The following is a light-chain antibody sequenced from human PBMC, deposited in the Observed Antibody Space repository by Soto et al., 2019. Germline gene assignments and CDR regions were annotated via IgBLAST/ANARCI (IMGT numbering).Light chain of an antibody. CDR2: EVS. J-gene: IGLJ3*02. V-gene: IGLV2-14*01. Sequence: QSALTQPASVSGSPGQSITISCTGTSSDVGGYNYVSWYQLHPGKAPKLIIYEVSHRPSGASNHFSGYKSGNTASLTISGLQAEDEADYYCSSYTSSTTEVFGGGTKLTVL. CDR3: SSYTSSTTEV. CDR1: SSDVGGYNY.